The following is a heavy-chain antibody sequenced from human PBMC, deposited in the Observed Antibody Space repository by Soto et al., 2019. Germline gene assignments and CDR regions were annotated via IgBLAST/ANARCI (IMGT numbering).Heavy chain of an antibody. D-gene: IGHD4-17*01. J-gene: IGHJ5*02. V-gene: IGHV3-64D*06. CDR2: ISSNGDST. CDR1: GGTFSRNT. Sequence: SCKASGGTFSRNTISWVRQAPGKGLEYVSGISSNGDSTYYADSVKGRFTISRDNSKNTLYLQMSSLRAVDTAVYYCVHPRSTVQIPPTWGQGTLVNVSS. CDR3: VHPRSTVQIPPT.